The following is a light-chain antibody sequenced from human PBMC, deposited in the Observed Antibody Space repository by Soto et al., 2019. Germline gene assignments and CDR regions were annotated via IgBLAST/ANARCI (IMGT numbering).Light chain of an antibody. CDR3: QTWGTGILV. CDR2: LNSDGSH. J-gene: IGLJ2*01. CDR1: SVHSNYA. Sequence: QLVLTQSPSASASLGASVKLTCTLSSVHSNYAIAWHQQQHAKGPRYLMKLNSDGSHSKGDGIPDRFSGSSSGAERYLTISSLQSEDEADYYCQTWGTGILVFGGGTKLTVL. V-gene: IGLV4-69*01.